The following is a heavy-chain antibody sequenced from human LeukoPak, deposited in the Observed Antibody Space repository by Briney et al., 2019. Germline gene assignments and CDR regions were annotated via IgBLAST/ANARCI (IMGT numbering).Heavy chain of an antibody. V-gene: IGHV3-7*01. J-gene: IGHJ3*02. CDR1: GFTFSSYW. CDR3: ARAWVPTPYAFDI. Sequence: GGSLRLSCAASGFTFSSYWMSWVRQAPGKGLEWVANVKQDGSEKYYVDSVKGRFTISRDNAKNSLYLQMNSLRAEDTAVYYCARAWVPTPYAFDIWGQGTMVTVSS. CDR2: VKQDGSEK. D-gene: IGHD1-26*01.